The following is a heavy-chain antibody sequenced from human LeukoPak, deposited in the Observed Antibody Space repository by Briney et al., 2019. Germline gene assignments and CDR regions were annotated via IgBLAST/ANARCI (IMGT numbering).Heavy chain of an antibody. D-gene: IGHD6-13*01. Sequence: PGGSLRLSCAASGFTFDDYAMHWVRQAPGKGLEWVSGISWNSGSIGYADSVKGRFTISRDNAKNSLYLQMNSLRAEDTAVYYCATGIAAAGSYFDYWGQGTLVTVSS. CDR1: GFTFDDYA. CDR2: ISWNSGSI. J-gene: IGHJ4*02. CDR3: ATGIAAAGSYFDY. V-gene: IGHV3-9*01.